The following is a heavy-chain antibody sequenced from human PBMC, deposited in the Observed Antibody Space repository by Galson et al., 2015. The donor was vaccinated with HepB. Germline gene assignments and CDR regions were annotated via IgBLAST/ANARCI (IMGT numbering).Heavy chain of an antibody. V-gene: IGHV4-34*01. CDR3: ARGMEEGHYDND. CDR2: INHSGST. D-gene: IGHD3-9*01. CDR1: GGSFSGYY. Sequence: ETLSLTCAVYGGSFSGYYWTWIRQSPGKGLEWIGEINHSGSTNYNPSLKSRVTISVDTSMNQFSLNLRSLTAADTAVYYCARGMEEGHYDNDWGQGTLVTVSS. J-gene: IGHJ4*02.